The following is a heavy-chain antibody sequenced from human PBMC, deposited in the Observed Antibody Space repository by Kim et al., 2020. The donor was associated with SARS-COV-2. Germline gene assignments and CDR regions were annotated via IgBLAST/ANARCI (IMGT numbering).Heavy chain of an antibody. D-gene: IGHD6-19*01. J-gene: IGHJ5*01. CDR2: INHSGST. V-gene: IGHV4-34*01. Sequence: SETLSLTCAVYGGSFSGFYWSWIRQPPGKGLEWIGEINHSGSTNYNPSLKSRVTISVDTSKNQFSLKLSSVTAADTAVYYCARGQHAHQWLVPRGMQNW. CDR1: GGSFSGFY. CDR3: ARGQHAHQWLVPRGMQNW.